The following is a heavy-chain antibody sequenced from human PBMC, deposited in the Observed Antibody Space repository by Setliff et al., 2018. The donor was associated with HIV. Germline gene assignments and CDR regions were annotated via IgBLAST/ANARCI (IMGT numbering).Heavy chain of an antibody. CDR3: AADCSGGSCPEYFQH. J-gene: IGHJ1*01. CDR1: GFTFTSSA. V-gene: IGHV1-58*02. Sequence: SVKVSCKASGFTFTSSAMQWVRQARGQRLEWIGWIVVGSGNTNYAQKFQERVTITRDMSTSTAYMELSSLRSEDTAVYYCAADCSGGSCPEYFQHWGQGTLVTV. CDR2: IVVGSGNT. D-gene: IGHD2-15*01.